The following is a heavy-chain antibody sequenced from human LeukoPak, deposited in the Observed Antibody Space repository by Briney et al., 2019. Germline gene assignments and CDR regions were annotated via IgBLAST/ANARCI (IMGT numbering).Heavy chain of an antibody. CDR2: MYPRDSDT. CDR1: GYDFTNYW. J-gene: IGHJ4*02. V-gene: IGHV5-51*01. CDR3: ARAPSLVRGVALDY. D-gene: IGHD3-10*02. Sequence: GESLKISCKNSGYDFTNYWIGWVRQMPGKGLEWMGIMYPRDSDTRYSPSFEGQVTLSADKSISTAFLQWSSLKASDTAMYYCARAPSLVRGVALDYWGQGTLVTVSS.